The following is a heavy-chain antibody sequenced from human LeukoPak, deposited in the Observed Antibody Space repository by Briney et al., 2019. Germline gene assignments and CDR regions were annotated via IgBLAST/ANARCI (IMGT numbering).Heavy chain of an antibody. D-gene: IGHD3-22*01. CDR3: AGALYYNYYETRYFAY. V-gene: IGHV3-53*01. J-gene: IGHJ4*02. Sequence: GGSLRLSCTASSFTVRSNYMFWVRQAPGKGLECVSVIYSDGSAYYADSVKGRFTISRDSSMNTLFLQMNSLRAEDTAMYYCAGALYYNYYETRYFAYWGQGTPVTVSS. CDR1: SFTVRSNY. CDR2: IYSDGSA.